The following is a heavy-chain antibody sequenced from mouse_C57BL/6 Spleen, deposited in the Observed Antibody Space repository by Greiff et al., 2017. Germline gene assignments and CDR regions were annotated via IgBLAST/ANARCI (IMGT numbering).Heavy chain of an antibody. CDR2: IYPRSGNT. J-gene: IGHJ4*01. D-gene: IGHD1-1*01. CDR1: GYTFTSYG. Sequence: VQLQQSGAELARPGASVKLSCKASGYTFTSYGISWVKQRTGQGLEWIGEIYPRSGNTYYNEKFKGKATLTADKYSSTAYMELRSLTSEDSAVYFCANLYYGSSPYAMDYWGQGTSVTVSS. CDR3: ANLYYGSSPYAMDY. V-gene: IGHV1-81*01.